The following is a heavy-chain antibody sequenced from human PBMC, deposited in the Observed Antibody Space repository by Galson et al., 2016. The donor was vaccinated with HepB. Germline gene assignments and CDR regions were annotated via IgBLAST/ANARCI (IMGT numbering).Heavy chain of an antibody. CDR3: ARDREDGYNRPFDY. CDR2: SWFDGSDE. V-gene: IGHV3-33*01. D-gene: IGHD5-24*01. J-gene: IGHJ4*02. Sequence: SLRLSCAASRFTFRTYGIHWVRQAPGKGLEWVAVSWFDGSDEYYGDSVKGRFTISRDNSKNTLYLQMNNLRSEDTAMYHCARDREDGYNRPFDYWGQGTLVTVSS. CDR1: RFTFRTYG.